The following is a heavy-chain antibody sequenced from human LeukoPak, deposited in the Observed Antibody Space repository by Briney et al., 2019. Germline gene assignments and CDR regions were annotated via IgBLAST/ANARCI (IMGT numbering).Heavy chain of an antibody. CDR2: IYSGGST. CDR1: EFSVGSNY. Sequence: GGSLRLSCAASEFSVGSNYMTWVRQAPGKGLEWVSLIYSGGSTYYADSVKGRFTISRDNSKNTLYLQMNSLRAEDTAVYYCAPLYCSGGSCYSDWFDPWGQGTLVTVSS. V-gene: IGHV3-66*01. D-gene: IGHD2-15*01. J-gene: IGHJ5*02. CDR3: APLYCSGGSCYSDWFDP.